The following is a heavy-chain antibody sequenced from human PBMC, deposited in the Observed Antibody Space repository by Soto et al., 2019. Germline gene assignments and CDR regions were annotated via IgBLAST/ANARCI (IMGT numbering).Heavy chain of an antibody. CDR2: IYWNDDK. J-gene: IGHJ6*02. V-gene: IGHV2-5*01. CDR3: AHAIAVAELDHYYYYGMDV. CDR1: GFSLSTSGVG. D-gene: IGHD6-19*01. Sequence: SGPTLVNPTHTLTLTCTFSGFSLSTSGVGVGWIHQPPGKALEWLALIYWNDDKRYSPSLKSRLTITKDTSKNQVVLTMTNMDPVETATYYCAHAIAVAELDHYYYYGMDVWGQGTTVTVSS.